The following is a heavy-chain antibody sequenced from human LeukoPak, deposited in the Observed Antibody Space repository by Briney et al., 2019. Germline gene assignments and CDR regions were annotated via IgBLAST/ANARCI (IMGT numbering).Heavy chain of an antibody. CDR1: GGSISSGGYS. CDR2: IYHSGST. CDR3: ARGVTYYYDSSGYQDAFDI. J-gene: IGHJ3*02. V-gene: IGHV4-30-2*01. Sequence: SETLSLTCAVSGGSISSGGYSWSWIRQPPGKGLEWIGYIYHSGSTYYNPSLKSRVTLSVDRSKNQFSLKLSSVTAADTAVYYCARGVTYYYDSSGYQDAFDIWGQGTMVTVSS. D-gene: IGHD3-22*01.